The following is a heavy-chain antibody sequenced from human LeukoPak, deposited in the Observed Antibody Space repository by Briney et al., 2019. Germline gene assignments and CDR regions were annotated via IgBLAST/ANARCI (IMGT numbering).Heavy chain of an antibody. CDR1: GFTFSSYA. J-gene: IGHJ4*02. Sequence: GGSLRLSCAASGFTFSSYAMSWVRQAPGKGREWVSAISGRGCSTYYADSVKGRFTISRDNSKNTPYLQMNSLRAEDKAVYYCAKVGDYDILTVYSYYFDYWGQGTLVTVPS. CDR3: AKVGDYDILTVYSYYFDY. CDR2: ISGRGCST. D-gene: IGHD3-9*01. V-gene: IGHV3-23*01.